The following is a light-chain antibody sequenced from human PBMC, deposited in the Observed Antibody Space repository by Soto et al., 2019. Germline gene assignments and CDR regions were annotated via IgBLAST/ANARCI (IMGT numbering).Light chain of an antibody. J-gene: IGKJ5*01. V-gene: IGKV3-20*01. Sequence: EIVLTQSPGTLSLSPGERATLSCRASQSVSNNYLACYQQKPGQAPRLLIYGASNRATGIPDRFSGSGSATDFTLTISRLEPEDFALYYCQHYGRSPITFGQGTRLEIK. CDR3: QHYGRSPIT. CDR2: GAS. CDR1: QSVSNNY.